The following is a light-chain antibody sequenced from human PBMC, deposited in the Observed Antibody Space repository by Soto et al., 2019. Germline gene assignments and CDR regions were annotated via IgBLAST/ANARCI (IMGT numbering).Light chain of an antibody. J-gene: IGKJ2*01. CDR2: DAT. Sequence: EIVLTQSPATLSLSPGQRATLSCRASQSVSSYLAWYHQKPGQTPRLLIYDATTRATGIPARFSGSGSRTYFTLTISGLAAEYFAYYCCQQRSSWPWTFGQGTKLEIK. CDR3: QQRSSWPWT. V-gene: IGKV3-11*01. CDR1: QSVSSY.